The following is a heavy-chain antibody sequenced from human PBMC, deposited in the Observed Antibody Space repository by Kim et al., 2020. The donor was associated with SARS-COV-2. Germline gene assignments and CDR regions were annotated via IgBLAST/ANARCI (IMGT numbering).Heavy chain of an antibody. Sequence: ASVKVSCKVSGYTLTELSMHWVRQAPGKGLEWMGGFDPEDGETIYAQKFQGRVTMTEETSTDTAYMELSSLRSEDTAVYYCTTASGQDIVVVPAAMRSYYGMDVWGQGTTVTVSS. CDR2: FDPEDGET. CDR1: GYTLTELS. CDR3: TTASGQDIVVVPAAMRSYYGMDV. V-gene: IGHV1-24*01. D-gene: IGHD2-2*01. J-gene: IGHJ6*02.